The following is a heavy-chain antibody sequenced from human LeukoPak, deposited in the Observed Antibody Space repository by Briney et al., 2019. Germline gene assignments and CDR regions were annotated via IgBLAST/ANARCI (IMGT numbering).Heavy chain of an antibody. Sequence: GRSLRLSCVASGLTFSSHAMTWVRQTPGKGLEWVSGITGSGGTTYHADSVKGRFTISRDNSKNTLYLQMNNLRAEDTAVYYCASRPASETYFAVFDYWGQGTLVTVSS. CDR3: ASRPASETYFAVFDY. V-gene: IGHV3-23*01. D-gene: IGHD1-26*01. CDR1: GLTFSSHA. CDR2: ITGSGGTT. J-gene: IGHJ4*02.